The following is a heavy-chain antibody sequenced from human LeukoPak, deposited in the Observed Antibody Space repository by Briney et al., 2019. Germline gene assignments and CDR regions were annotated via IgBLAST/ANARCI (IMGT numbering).Heavy chain of an antibody. Sequence: SVKVSCEASGYTFTSYGISWVRQAPGQGLEWMGRIIPILGIANYAQKFQGRVTITADKSTSTAYMELSSLRSEDTAVYYCARDFDIVVVVAAAGNAFDIWGQGTMVTVSS. V-gene: IGHV1-69*04. D-gene: IGHD2-15*01. CDR2: IIPILGIA. J-gene: IGHJ3*02. CDR3: ARDFDIVVVVAAAGNAFDI. CDR1: GYTFTSYG.